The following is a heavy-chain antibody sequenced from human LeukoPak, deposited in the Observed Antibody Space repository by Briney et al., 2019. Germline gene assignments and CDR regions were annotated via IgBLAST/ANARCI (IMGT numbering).Heavy chain of an antibody. V-gene: IGHV3-30*18. CDR3: AKDLARFCSTSCYAIDY. Sequence: GGSLRLSCAASGFTFSSYGMHWVRQAPGKGLEWVAVISYDGSNKYYAGSVKGRFTISRDNSKNTLYLQMNSLRAEDTAVYYCAKDLARFCSTSCYAIDYWGQGTLVTVSS. J-gene: IGHJ4*02. CDR2: ISYDGSNK. D-gene: IGHD2-2*01. CDR1: GFTFSSYG.